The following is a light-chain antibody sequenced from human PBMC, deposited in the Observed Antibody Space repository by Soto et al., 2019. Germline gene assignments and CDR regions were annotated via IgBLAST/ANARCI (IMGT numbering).Light chain of an antibody. Sequence: SVLTQSPGTLSLSPGEGATLSCRTSQSISSTYLAWYQQRPGQAPRLLIYAASSRATGIPDRFSGSGSGKDVTLTISRLEPEDFAVYYCQQYFGSLYTFGQGTKLEIK. J-gene: IGKJ2*01. V-gene: IGKV3-20*01. CDR3: QQYFGSLYT. CDR2: AAS. CDR1: QSISSTY.